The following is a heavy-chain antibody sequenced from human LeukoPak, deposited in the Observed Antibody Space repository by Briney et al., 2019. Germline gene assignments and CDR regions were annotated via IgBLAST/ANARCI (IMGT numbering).Heavy chain of an antibody. D-gene: IGHD3-16*01. CDR2: ISGSGGST. J-gene: IGHJ4*02. V-gene: IGHV3-23*01. Sequence: GGSLRLSCAASGFTFSSYAMSWVRQAPGKGLEWVSAISGSGGSTYYADSVKGRFTISRDNSKNTLYLQMNSLRAEDTAVYYCAKDSWGVSTRYYFDYWGQGTLVTVSS. CDR1: GFTFSSYA. CDR3: AKDSWGVSTRYYFDY.